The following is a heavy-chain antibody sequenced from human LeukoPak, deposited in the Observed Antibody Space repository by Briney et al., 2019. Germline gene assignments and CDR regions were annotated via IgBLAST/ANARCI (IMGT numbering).Heavy chain of an antibody. D-gene: IGHD3-3*01. Sequence: GESLKISFKGSGYSFTSYWIGWARQMPGKGLEWMGIIYPGDSDTRYSPSFQGQVTISADKSISTAYLQWSSLKASDTAMYYCARLGSEYYDFWSGYYPTSNWFDPWGQGTLVTVSS. J-gene: IGHJ5*02. V-gene: IGHV5-51*01. CDR3: ARLGSEYYDFWSGYYPTSNWFDP. CDR1: GYSFTSYW. CDR2: IYPGDSDT.